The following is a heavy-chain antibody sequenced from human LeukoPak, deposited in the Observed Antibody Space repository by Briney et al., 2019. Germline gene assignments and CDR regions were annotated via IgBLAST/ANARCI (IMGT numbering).Heavy chain of an antibody. D-gene: IGHD1-1*01. V-gene: IGHV5-51*01. J-gene: IGHJ3*02. CDR1: GYRFTSYW. CDR2: IYPGDSDT. CDR3: ARPDNLPNAFDI. Sequence: GGSLKISCKGSGYRFTSYWIAWVSQMPGKGLEWMGIIYPGDSDTRYSPSFQGQVTISADRSISTAYLQWSSLKASDTAMYYCARPDNLPNAFDIWGQGTMVTVSS.